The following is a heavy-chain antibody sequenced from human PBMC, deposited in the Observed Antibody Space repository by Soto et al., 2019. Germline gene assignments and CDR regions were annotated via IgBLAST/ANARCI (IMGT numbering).Heavy chain of an antibody. Sequence: ALVKVSCKASCYTFSSSGISWERLVPGQGLERMGWFSAYNGNTTHAQKPQGRVTMTTDTSTSTAYMELRSLSSDDTAADYCARGLRLVQRSFDLWGQGTMVTVS. CDR1: CYTFSSSG. D-gene: IGHD6-19*01. CDR2: FSAYNGNT. J-gene: IGHJ3*01. CDR3: ARGLRLVQRSFDL. V-gene: IGHV1-18*04.